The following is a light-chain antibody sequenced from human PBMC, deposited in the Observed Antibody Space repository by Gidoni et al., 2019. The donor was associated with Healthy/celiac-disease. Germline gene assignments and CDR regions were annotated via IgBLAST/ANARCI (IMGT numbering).Light chain of an antibody. CDR3: QVWDSSSDHRV. J-gene: IGLJ3*02. Sequence: SYVLTQPPSVSVAPGQTARITCGGSNIGSKSVHWYQPEPGQAPVLVVYDYSDRPSGIPERFSGSNSGNTATLTISRVEAGDEADYYCQVWDSSSDHRVFGGGTKLTVL. V-gene: IGLV3-21*02. CDR1: NIGSKS. CDR2: DYS.